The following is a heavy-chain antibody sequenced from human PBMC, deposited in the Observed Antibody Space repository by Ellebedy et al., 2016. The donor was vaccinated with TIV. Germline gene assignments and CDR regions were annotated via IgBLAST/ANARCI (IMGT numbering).Heavy chain of an antibody. CDR2: ISAYNGNT. D-gene: IGHD3-10*01. Sequence: AASVKVSCKASGCTLTSYGISWVPHAPGQRREWMGWISAYNGNTNYAQKLQGRVTMTTDTSTSTAYMELRSLRSDDTAVYYCARDFPPHLIIGSGSYEMCAFDIWGQGTMVTVSS. V-gene: IGHV1-18*01. CDR3: ARDFPPHLIIGSGSYEMCAFDI. J-gene: IGHJ3*02. CDR1: GCTLTSYG.